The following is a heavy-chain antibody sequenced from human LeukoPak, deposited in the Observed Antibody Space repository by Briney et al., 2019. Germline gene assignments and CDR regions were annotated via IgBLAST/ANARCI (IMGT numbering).Heavy chain of an antibody. D-gene: IGHD6-13*01. CDR1: GFTFSSYA. V-gene: IGHV3-30-3*01. CDR3: ARDQRYSSSLDY. CDR2: ISYDGSNK. Sequence: GGSLGLSCAASGFTFSSYAMHWVRQAPGKGLEWVAVISYDGSNKYYADSVKGRFTISRDNSKNTLYLQMNSLRAEDTAVYYCARDQRYSSSLDYWGQGTLVTVSS. J-gene: IGHJ4*02.